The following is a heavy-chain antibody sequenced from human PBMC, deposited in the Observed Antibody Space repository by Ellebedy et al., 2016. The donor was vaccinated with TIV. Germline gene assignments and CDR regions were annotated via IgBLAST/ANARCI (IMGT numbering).Heavy chain of an antibody. CDR3: ARRDRGLIAAAGTGWYFDL. V-gene: IGHV5-51*01. CDR2: IYPGDSDT. D-gene: IGHD6-13*01. J-gene: IGHJ2*01. Sequence: GESLKISXKGSGYSFTSYWIGWVRQMPGKGLEWMGIIYPGDSDTRYSPSFQGQVTISADKSISTAYLQWSSLKASDTAMYYCARRDRGLIAAAGTGWYFDLWGRGTLVTVSS. CDR1: GYSFTSYW.